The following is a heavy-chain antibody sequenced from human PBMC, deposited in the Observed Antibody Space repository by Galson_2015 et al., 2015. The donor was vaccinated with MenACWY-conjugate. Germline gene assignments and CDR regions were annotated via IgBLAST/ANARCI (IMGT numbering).Heavy chain of an antibody. CDR3: AKVSGTSWYFDL. J-gene: IGHJ2*01. D-gene: IGHD1-26*01. Sequence: SLRLSCAVSGFSFSSYVMTWVRQAPGKGLEWVSSISKSGGSTYDADSVKGRFTISRDNSKNTLYLQMNSLRAEDTAVYYCAKVSGTSWYFDLWGRGTLVTVSS. V-gene: IGHV3-23*01. CDR2: ISKSGGST. CDR1: GFSFSSYV.